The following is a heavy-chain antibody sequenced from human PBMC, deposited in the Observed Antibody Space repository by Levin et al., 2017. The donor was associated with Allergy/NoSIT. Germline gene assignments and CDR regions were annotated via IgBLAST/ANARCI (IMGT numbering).Heavy chain of an antibody. D-gene: IGHD4-17*01. CDR3: AKVDYGDYDPYYFDY. V-gene: IGHV3-23*01. CDR2: ISGSGGST. CDR1: GFTFSSYA. J-gene: IGHJ4*02. Sequence: SCAASGFTFSSYAMSWVRQAPGKGLEWVSAISGSGGSTYYADSVKGRFTISRDNSKNTLYLQMNSLRAEDTAVYYCAKVDYGDYDPYYFDYWGQGTLVTVSS.